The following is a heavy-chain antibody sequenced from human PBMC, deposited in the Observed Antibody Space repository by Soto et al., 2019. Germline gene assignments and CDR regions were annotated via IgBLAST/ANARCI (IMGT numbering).Heavy chain of an antibody. CDR3: ARHGERYYDSSGYYEIDAFDI. J-gene: IGHJ3*02. Sequence: GESLKISCKGSGYSFTSYWISWVRQMPGKGLEWVGRIDPSDSYTNYSPSFQGHVTISADKSISTAYLQWSSLKASDTAMYYCARHGERYYDSSGYYEIDAFDIWGQGTMVTVSS. D-gene: IGHD3-22*01. CDR2: IDPSDSYT. V-gene: IGHV5-10-1*01. CDR1: GYSFTSYW.